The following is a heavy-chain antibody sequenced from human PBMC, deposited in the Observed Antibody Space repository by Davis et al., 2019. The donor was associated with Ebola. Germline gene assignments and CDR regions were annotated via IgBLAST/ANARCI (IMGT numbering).Heavy chain of an antibody. CDR3: ARVGLLSPFDY. CDR1: GYSFTGNY. D-gene: IGHD2-21*02. CDR2: INPNSGGT. Sequence: ASVKVSCKASGYSFTGNYIQWVRQAPGQGLEWMGRINPNSGGTNYAQKFQGRVTMTRDTSISTVYMELSSLRSEDTAVYYCARVGLLSPFDYWGQGTLVTVSS. V-gene: IGHV1-2*06. J-gene: IGHJ4*02.